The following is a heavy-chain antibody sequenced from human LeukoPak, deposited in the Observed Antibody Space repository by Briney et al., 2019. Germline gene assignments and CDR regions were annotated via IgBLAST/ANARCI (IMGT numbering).Heavy chain of an antibody. V-gene: IGHV4-61*02. J-gene: IGHJ4*02. D-gene: IGHD5-18*01. Sequence: PSQTLSLTCTVSGGSISSGSYDWRWLRQPAGKGLECIGRIYTSGSTNYTPSLKSRVTISVDTSKNQLSLKLSSVTAADTGVYYCARDDGYSYGYDYWGQGTLVTVSS. CDR2: IYTSGST. CDR1: GGSISSGSYD. CDR3: ARDDGYSYGYDY.